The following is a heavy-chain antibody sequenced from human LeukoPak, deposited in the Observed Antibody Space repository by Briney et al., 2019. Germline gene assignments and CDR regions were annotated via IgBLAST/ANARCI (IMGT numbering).Heavy chain of an antibody. CDR2: IYYSGST. CDR3: ATAAGELSHNFDY. D-gene: IGHD3-16*02. Sequence: SETLSLTCTVSGGSISSGGYYWSWIRQHPGKGLEWIGYIYYSGSTYYNPSLKSRVTISVGTSKNQFSLKLSSVTAADTAVYYCATAAGELSHNFDYWGQGTLVTVSS. CDR1: GGSISSGGYY. J-gene: IGHJ4*02. V-gene: IGHV4-31*03.